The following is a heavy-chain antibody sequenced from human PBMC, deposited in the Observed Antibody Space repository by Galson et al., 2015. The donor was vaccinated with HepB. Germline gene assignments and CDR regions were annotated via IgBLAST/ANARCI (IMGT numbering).Heavy chain of an antibody. Sequence: LRLSCAASGFTFSSYAMHWVRQAPGKGLEWVAVISYDGSNKYYADSVKGRFTISRDNSKNTLYLQMNSLRAEDTAVYYCARDRRPARGGSRGFYYYYGMDVWGQGTTVTVSS. J-gene: IGHJ6*02. CDR2: ISYDGSNK. CDR3: ARDRRPARGGSRGFYYYYGMDV. CDR1: GFTFSSYA. V-gene: IGHV3-30*04. D-gene: IGHD1-26*01.